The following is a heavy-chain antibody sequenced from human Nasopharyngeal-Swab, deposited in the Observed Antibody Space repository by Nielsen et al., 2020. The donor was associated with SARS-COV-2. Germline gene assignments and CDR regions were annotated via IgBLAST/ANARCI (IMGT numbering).Heavy chain of an antibody. CDR3: ARLEAVAAADN. J-gene: IGHJ4*02. CDR1: GYIFTSYW. D-gene: IGHD6-19*01. V-gene: IGHV5-10-1*01. Sequence: SCKGSGYIFTSYWFSWVRQMPGKGLEWMGRIDPSDSYTIYSPSFQGHVTFSADKSISTAYMQWSSLRAADTAVYYCARLEAVAAADNWGQGTLVTVSS. CDR2: IDPSDSYT.